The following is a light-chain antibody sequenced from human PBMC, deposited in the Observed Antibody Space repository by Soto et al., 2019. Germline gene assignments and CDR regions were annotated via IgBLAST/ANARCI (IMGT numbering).Light chain of an antibody. CDR3: GSYTTSNTYV. CDR2: KVS. CDR1: ISDVGAYNY. Sequence: LTQPASVSGSPGQSITISSTGTISDVGAYNYVSWYQHHPGSAPKLVIYKVSNRPSGVSNRFSGSKSGNSASLTISGLQAEDEADYYCGSYTTSNTYVFGTGTKVTVL. J-gene: IGLJ1*01. V-gene: IGLV2-14*01.